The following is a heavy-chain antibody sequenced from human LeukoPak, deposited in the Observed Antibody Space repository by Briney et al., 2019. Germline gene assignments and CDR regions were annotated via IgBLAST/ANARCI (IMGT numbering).Heavy chain of an antibody. J-gene: IGHJ4*02. CDR1: GYTFTSYG. CDR3: ARDIRYYDSSGLPGY. V-gene: IGHV1-18*01. D-gene: IGHD3-22*01. Sequence: ASVKLSCKASGYTFTSYGISWVRQAPGQGLEWMGWISAYNGNTNNAQKLQGRVTMTTDTSTSTAYMELRSLRSDDTAVYYCARDIRYYDSSGLPGYWGQGTLVTVSS. CDR2: ISAYNGNT.